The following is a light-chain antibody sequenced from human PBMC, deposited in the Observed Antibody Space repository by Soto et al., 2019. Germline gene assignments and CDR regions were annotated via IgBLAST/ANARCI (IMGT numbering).Light chain of an antibody. CDR2: DNS. V-gene: IGLV1-51*01. J-gene: IGLJ3*02. CDR1: SSSIGSNS. Sequence: QSVLTQPPSMSAAAGQTVTISCSGTSSSIGSNSVSWYQHLPGTAPKLLIFDNSQRPSGIPDRFSGSKSGTSATLGITGLQTGDEADYYCGTWDSSLNPTWVFGGGTKLTVL. CDR3: GTWDSSLNPTWV.